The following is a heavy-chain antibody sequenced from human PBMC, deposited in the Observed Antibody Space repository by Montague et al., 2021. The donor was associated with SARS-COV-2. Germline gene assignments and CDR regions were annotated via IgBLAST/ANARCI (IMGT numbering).Heavy chain of an antibody. CDR2: TSYSGST. Sequence: SETLSLTCTVSGGSISPYYWSWIRQSPGKGLECIGYTSYSGSTDYNPSLKSRVTISIDTSKNQFTLKLGSVTAADTAVYYCARWGEYYDSPYYYYAMDVWGQGTTVTVS. CDR1: GGSISPYY. CDR3: ARWGEYYDSPYYYYAMDV. J-gene: IGHJ6*02. D-gene: IGHD3-3*01. V-gene: IGHV4-59*12.